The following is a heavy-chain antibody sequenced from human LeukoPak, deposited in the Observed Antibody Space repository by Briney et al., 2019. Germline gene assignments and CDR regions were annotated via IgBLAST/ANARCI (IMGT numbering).Heavy chain of an antibody. CDR3: AKGYWNPGY. V-gene: IGHV3-23*01. CDR1: GFTFSSNT. CDR2: ISGSGGST. J-gene: IGHJ4*02. Sequence: GGSLRLSCAASGFTFSSNTMTWVRQAPGKGLEWVSGISGSGGSTYYADSVKGRFTISRDNSKNTLYLQMNNLRAEDTALYYCAKGYWNPGYWGQGTLVTVSS. D-gene: IGHD1-1*01.